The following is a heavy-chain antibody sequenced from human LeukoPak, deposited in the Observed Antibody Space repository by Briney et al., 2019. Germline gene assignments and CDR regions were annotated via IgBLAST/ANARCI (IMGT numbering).Heavy chain of an antibody. CDR2: IYYSGST. Sequence: SETLSLTCTVSGGSISSGSYYWSWIRQPPGKGLEWIGYIYYSGSTNYNPSLKSRVTISVDTSKNQFSLKLSSVTAADTAVYYCAREGDYGDYFDYWGQGTLVTVSS. V-gene: IGHV4-61*01. D-gene: IGHD4-17*01. J-gene: IGHJ4*02. CDR1: GGSISSGSYY. CDR3: AREGDYGDYFDY.